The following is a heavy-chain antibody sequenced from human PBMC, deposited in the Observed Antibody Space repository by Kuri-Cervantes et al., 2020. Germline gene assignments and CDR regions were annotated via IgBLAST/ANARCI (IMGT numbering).Heavy chain of an antibody. V-gene: IGHV3-30*07. D-gene: IGHD6-13*01. Sequence: GESLKISCAASGYTFSTYAMHWVRLAPGKGLEWVAVISSDGINKYSADSVKGRFSISRDSSKNTLYLQMNSLRDEDTAVYYCARDWVRYSSSHYGMDVWGQGTTVTVSS. J-gene: IGHJ6*02. CDR3: ARDWVRYSSSHYGMDV. CDR1: GYTFSTYA. CDR2: ISSDGINK.